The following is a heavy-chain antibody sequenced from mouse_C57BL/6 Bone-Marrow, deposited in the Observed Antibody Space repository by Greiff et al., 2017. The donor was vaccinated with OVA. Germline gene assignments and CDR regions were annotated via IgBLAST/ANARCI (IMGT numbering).Heavy chain of an antibody. CDR3: ARDAGVTTVVARYFDV. CDR1: GFTFSDFY. CDR2: SRNKANDYTT. V-gene: IGHV7-1*01. D-gene: IGHD1-1*01. J-gene: IGHJ1*03. Sequence: EVNVVESGGGLVQSGRSLRLSCATSGFTFSDFYMEWVRQAPGKGLEWIAASRNKANDYTTEYSASVKGRFIVSRDTSQSILYLQMNALRAEDTAIYYCARDAGVTTVVARYFDVWGTGTTVTVSS.